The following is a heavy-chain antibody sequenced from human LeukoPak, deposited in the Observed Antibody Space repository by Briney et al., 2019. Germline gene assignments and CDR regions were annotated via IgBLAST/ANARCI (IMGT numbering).Heavy chain of an antibody. CDR1: GFIFSSYA. D-gene: IGHD4-23*01. CDR2: ISGSGGST. Sequence: GGSLRPSCAASGFIFSSYAMSWVRQAPGKGLEWVSAISGSGGSTNYADSVKGRFTISRDNAKNSVYLQMNSLRAEDTAVYYCAREQYGGKDYWGQGNLVTVSS. V-gene: IGHV3-23*01. CDR3: AREQYGGKDY. J-gene: IGHJ4*02.